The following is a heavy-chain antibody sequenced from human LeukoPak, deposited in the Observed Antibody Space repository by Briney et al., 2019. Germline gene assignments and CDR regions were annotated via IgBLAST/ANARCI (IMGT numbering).Heavy chain of an antibody. CDR2: ISGSGGTT. J-gene: IGHJ5*01. V-gene: IGHV3-23*01. Sequence: GGSLRLSCTASGFTLINYAVSWVRQVPGKGLEWVSAISGSGGTTYYADSVKGRFTISRDNSKNTLYLQMNSLRAEDTAIYYCAKNPSLGTYFRFDSWGQGTLVTVSS. CDR1: GFTLINYA. CDR3: AKNPSLGTYFRFDS. D-gene: IGHD2/OR15-2a*01.